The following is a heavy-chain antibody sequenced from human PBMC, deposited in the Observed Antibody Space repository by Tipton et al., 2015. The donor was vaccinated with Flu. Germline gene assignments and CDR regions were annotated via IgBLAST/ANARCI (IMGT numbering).Heavy chain of an antibody. CDR1: GGSINSSY. J-gene: IGHJ4*02. CDR2: IQYSGHT. V-gene: IGHV4-59*01. D-gene: IGHD3-10*01. Sequence: TLSLTCSVSGGSINSSYWSWIRQSPGKGLEWIGNIQYSGHTNYNPSLKSRVTIAVDTSKNQFSLQLSSVAAADTAVYYCVRHVDRSWMLEFWGQGTLVTVSS. CDR3: VRHVDRSWMLEF.